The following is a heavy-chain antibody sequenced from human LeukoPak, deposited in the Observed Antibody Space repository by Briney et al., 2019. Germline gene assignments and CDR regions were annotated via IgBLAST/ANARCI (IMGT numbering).Heavy chain of an antibody. CDR3: AKSTVTTNIYYYYGMDV. CDR2: ISYDGSNK. Sequence: GSLRLSCAASGFTFSSYGMHWVRQAPGKGLEWVAVISYDGSNKYYADSVKGRFTISRDNSKNTLYLQMNSLRAEDTAVYYCAKSTVTTNIYYYYGMDVWGKGTTVTVSS. V-gene: IGHV3-30*18. CDR1: GFTFSSYG. D-gene: IGHD4-17*01. J-gene: IGHJ6*04.